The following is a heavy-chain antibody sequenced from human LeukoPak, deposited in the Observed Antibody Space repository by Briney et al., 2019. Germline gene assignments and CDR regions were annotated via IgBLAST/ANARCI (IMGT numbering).Heavy chain of an antibody. J-gene: IGHJ6*02. Sequence: GGSLRLSCAASGFTFSNYALSWVRQAPGKGLGLVSSVGGTVNSTYYAASVKGRFTISRDNSKNTLYLQMNSLRAEDTAVYYGARDQAFDWFYYFYGMDVWGLGTTVIVSS. V-gene: IGHV3-23*01. D-gene: IGHD3-9*01. CDR3: ARDQAFDWFYYFYGMDV. CDR2: VGGTVNST. CDR1: GFTFSNYA.